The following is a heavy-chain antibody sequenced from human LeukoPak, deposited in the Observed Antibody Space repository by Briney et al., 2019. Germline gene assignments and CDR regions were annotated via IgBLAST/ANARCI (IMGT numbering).Heavy chain of an antibody. CDR3: SRGPNKSDGGNSGSAWFDP. V-gene: IGHV1-8*01. Sequence: ASVKVSCKASGYTFTTYDINWVRQATGQGLEWMGWMNPNSGNTGYAQKFQGRVTMTRNTSISTAYMELSSLRSEDTAVYYCSRGPNKSDGGNSGSAWFDPWGQGTLVTVSS. D-gene: IGHD4-23*01. J-gene: IGHJ5*02. CDR2: MNPNSGNT. CDR1: GYTFTTYD.